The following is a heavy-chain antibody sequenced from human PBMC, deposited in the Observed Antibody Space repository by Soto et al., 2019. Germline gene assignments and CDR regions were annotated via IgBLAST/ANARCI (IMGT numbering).Heavy chain of an antibody. V-gene: IGHV3-23*01. D-gene: IGHD6-13*01. CDR2: ISGSGGST. Sequence: RWSLRLSCSASGFTFSSYAMSWCRQAPGKGLEWVSAISGSGGSTYYADSVKGRFTISRDNSKNTLYLQMNSLRAEDTAVYYCAKDHLSRAAAGAWGQGTLVTVSS. CDR3: AKDHLSRAAAGA. J-gene: IGHJ5*02. CDR1: GFTFSSYA.